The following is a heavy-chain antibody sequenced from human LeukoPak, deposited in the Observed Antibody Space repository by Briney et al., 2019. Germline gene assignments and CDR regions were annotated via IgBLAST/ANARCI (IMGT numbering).Heavy chain of an antibody. Sequence: GGSLRLSCAASGFTFSSYAMHWVRQAPGKGLEWVAVISYDGSNKYYADSVKGRFTISRDNSKNTLYLQMNSLRAEDTAVYYCAKDNGITIFGVVIRYYFDYWGQGTLVTVSS. V-gene: IGHV3-30-3*01. D-gene: IGHD3-3*01. CDR2: ISYDGSNK. CDR3: AKDNGITIFGVVIRYYFDY. CDR1: GFTFSSYA. J-gene: IGHJ4*02.